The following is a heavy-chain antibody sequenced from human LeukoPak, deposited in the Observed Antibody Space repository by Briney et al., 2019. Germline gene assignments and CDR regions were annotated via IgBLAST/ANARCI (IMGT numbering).Heavy chain of an antibody. V-gene: IGHV3-9*01. D-gene: IGHD1-14*01. CDR1: GFTFNDYA. CDR3: AKGRSPTDNRGGYFDY. Sequence: GRSLRLSCAASGFTFNDYAMHWVRQAPGKGLEWVSGISWNSGSINYADSVKGRFTISRDNAKNSLYLQMNSLRTEDTALYYCAKGRSPTDNRGGYFDYWGQGTLVTVSS. CDR2: ISWNSGSI. J-gene: IGHJ4*02.